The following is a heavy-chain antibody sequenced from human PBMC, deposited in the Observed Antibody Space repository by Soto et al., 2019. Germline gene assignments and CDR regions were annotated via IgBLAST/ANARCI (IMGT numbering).Heavy chain of an antibody. V-gene: IGHV1-18*01. CDR1: GSTLTGDG. CDR2: ISAYNGNT. Sequence: GASVTGSCKGSGSTLTGDGVGWVRQAPGQGLEWMGWISAYNGNTNYAQKLQGRVTMTTDTSTSTAYMELRSLRSDDTAVYYCARGDCSGGSCYSPFDYWGQGTLVTVSS. J-gene: IGHJ4*02. CDR3: ARGDCSGGSCYSPFDY. D-gene: IGHD2-15*01.